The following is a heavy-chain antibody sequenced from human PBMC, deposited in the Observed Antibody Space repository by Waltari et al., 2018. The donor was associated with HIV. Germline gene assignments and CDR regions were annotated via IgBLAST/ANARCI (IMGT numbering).Heavy chain of an antibody. CDR2: INQSGKT. D-gene: IGHD2-15*01. CDR1: GGTFSGYY. Sequence: QVQLQQWGAGLLKPSETLSLTCAVYGGTFSGYYWPWIRQAPGKGLEWIGEINQSGKTNYNPSLKSRLTLSVDTSKNQVSLRMKSVTGADTAIYYCAREKSRASKWYGIFYYDAWGQGTLVSVPS. J-gene: IGHJ5*02. V-gene: IGHV4-34*02. CDR3: AREKSRASKWYGIFYYDA.